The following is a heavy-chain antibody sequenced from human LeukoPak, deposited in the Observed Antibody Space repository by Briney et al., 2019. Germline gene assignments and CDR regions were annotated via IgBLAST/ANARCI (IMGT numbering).Heavy chain of an antibody. CDR3: ARGLTPKALRLDY. D-gene: IGHD4-17*01. J-gene: IGHJ4*02. Sequence: PGRSLRLSCAASGFTFDDYAMHWVRQAPGKGLEWVSGISWNSGSIGYADSVKGRFTISRDNAKNSLYLQMNSLRAEDTAVYYCARGLTPKALRLDYWGQGTLVTVSS. CDR1: GFTFDDYA. CDR2: ISWNSGSI. V-gene: IGHV3-9*01.